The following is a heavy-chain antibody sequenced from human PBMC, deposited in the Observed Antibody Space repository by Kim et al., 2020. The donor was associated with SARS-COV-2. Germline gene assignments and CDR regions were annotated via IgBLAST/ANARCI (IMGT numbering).Heavy chain of an antibody. CDR1: GGSISSYY. CDR3: ARDLGGYYDSSGSIKEGWFDP. Sequence: SETLSLTCTVSGGSISSYYWSWIRQPPGKGLEWIGYIYYSGSTNYNPSLKSRVTISVDTSKNQFSLKLSSVTAADTAVYYCARDLGGYYDSSGSIKEGWFDPWGQGTLVTVSS. CDR2: IYYSGST. J-gene: IGHJ5*02. D-gene: IGHD3-22*01. V-gene: IGHV4-59*01.